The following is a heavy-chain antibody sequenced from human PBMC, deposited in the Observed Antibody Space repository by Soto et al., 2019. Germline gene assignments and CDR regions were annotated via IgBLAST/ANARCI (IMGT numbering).Heavy chain of an antibody. CDR3: ARVLIPLYSSSVKYYFDY. Sequence: GGSLRLSCAASGFTFSSYAMSWVRQAPGKGLEWVSAISGSGGSTYYADSVKGRFTISRDNSKNTLYLQMNSLRAEDTAVYYCARVLIPLYSSSVKYYFDYWGQGTLVTVSS. V-gene: IGHV3-23*01. CDR2: ISGSGGST. CDR1: GFTFSSYA. J-gene: IGHJ4*02. D-gene: IGHD6-6*01.